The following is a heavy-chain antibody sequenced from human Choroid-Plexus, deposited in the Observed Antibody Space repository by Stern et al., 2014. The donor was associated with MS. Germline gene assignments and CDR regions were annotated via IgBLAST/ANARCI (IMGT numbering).Heavy chain of an antibody. V-gene: IGHV3-30*18. J-gene: IGHJ4*02. CDR2: IAYDGSK. CDR1: GFSFSSFG. D-gene: IGHD2/OR15-2a*01. Sequence: VQLVESGGGVVQPGRPLRLSCAAYGFSFSSFGMHWVRQAPGKGLEWVALIAYDGSKDYADSVKGRFAISRDNSKITLYLQMNSLRAEDTAVYYCAKDRQYLTFFFDFWGQGSLVTVSS. CDR3: AKDRQYLTFFFDF.